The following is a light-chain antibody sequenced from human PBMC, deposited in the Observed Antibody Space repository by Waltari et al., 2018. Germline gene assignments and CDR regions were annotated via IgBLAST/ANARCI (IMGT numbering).Light chain of an antibody. CDR3: QQSYKLPPT. CDR1: QRISIF. Sequence: DILMTQSPSSLSASVGDRITITCRAGQRISIFLNWYHQKPGKAPKLLIPDASTLQSGVPSSFSGSGSGTEFTLTIISLQPDDFGNYYCQQSYKLPPTFGLGTKVEI. J-gene: IGKJ1*01. CDR2: DAS. V-gene: IGKV1-39*01.